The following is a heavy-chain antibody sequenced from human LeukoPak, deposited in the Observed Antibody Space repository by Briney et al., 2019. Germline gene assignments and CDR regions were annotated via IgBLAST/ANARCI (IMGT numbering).Heavy chain of an antibody. CDR3: ARHGGQGAFDI. D-gene: IGHD4-23*01. Sequence: GGSLRLSCAASGFTFSSFWMSWVRQAPGKGLEWVANIRRDGTAKHYVDSVKGRFTISRDNAQNSLYLQMNTLRVEDTAVYYCARHGGQGAFDIWGQGTIVTVSS. V-gene: IGHV3-7*01. CDR2: IRRDGTAK. CDR1: GFTFSSFW. J-gene: IGHJ3*02.